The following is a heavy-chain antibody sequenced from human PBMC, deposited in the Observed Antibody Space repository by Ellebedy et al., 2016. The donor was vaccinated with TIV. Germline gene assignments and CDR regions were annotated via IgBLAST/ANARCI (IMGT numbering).Heavy chain of an antibody. CDR2: IDPTDSNT. D-gene: IGHD2-15*01. Sequence: GESLKIPCQVSGDIFSSHWINWVRQVPGKGLEWMGRIDPTDSNTNYSPSFPGRVIISVDKSISTAYLQWSSLKASDTAIYYCARHAVLWGVAAATPDYWGQGTLVTVS. V-gene: IGHV5-10-1*01. J-gene: IGHJ4*02. CDR3: ARHAVLWGVAAATPDY. CDR1: GDIFSSHW.